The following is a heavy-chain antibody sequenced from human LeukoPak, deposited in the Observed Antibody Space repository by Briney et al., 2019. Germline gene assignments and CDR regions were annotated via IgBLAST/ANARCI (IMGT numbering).Heavy chain of an antibody. CDR1: GFTFSSYG. CDR2: ISYDGSNK. Sequence: GRSLRLSCAASGFTFSSYGMHWVRQAPGKGLEWVAVISYDGSNKYYADSVKGRFTISRDNSKNTLYLQMNSLRAEDTAVYYCAKDQEKVRLDYWGQGTLVTVSS. V-gene: IGHV3-30*18. D-gene: IGHD3-22*01. CDR3: AKDQEKVRLDY. J-gene: IGHJ4*02.